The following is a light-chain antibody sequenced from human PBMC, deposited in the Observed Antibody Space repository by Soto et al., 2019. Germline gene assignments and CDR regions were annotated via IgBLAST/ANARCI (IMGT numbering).Light chain of an antibody. J-gene: IGKJ2*01. CDR3: QQYNKWPYT. Sequence: EIVMTQSPATLSVSPGGSATLSCRASQHVSRNLAGYRQKPGQAPTLLSYRASTRATGIQATFSGSGSWTEFTLTISSLQSEDFAVYYWQQYNKWPYTFGQGTKLEI. CDR1: QHVSRN. CDR2: RAS. V-gene: IGKV3-15*01.